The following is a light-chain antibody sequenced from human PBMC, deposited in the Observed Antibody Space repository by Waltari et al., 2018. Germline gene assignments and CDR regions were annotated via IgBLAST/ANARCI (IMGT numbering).Light chain of an antibody. J-gene: IGKJ1*01. CDR1: RSVSTQ. CDR2: KAS. Sequence: IQMTQSPSTLSASVGDRVTITCRASRSVSTQLAWFRQKPGKAPNLLVYKASYLQSGVPSRFSGSGSGTEFTLTINSLQPEDSGTYYCQQYGSLWTFGQGTKLEIK. V-gene: IGKV1-5*03. CDR3: QQYGSLWT.